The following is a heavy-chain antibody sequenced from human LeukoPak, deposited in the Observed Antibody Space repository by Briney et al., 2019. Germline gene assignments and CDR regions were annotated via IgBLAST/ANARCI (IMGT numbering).Heavy chain of an antibody. CDR3: ARGLALLGYCSSTSCPHDAFDI. D-gene: IGHD2-2*01. CDR1: GGTFSSYA. CDR2: IIPIFGTA. V-gene: IGHV1-69*13. Sequence: GASVKVSCKASGGTFSSYAISWVRQAPGQGLEWMGGIIPIFGTANYAQKFQGRVTITADESTSTAYMELSSLRSEDTAVYYCARGLALLGYCSSTSCPHDAFDIWGQGTMVTVS. J-gene: IGHJ3*02.